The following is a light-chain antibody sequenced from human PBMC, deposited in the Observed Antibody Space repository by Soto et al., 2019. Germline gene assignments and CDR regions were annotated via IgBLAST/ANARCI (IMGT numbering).Light chain of an antibody. CDR1: GRDIGTYNY. CDR3: GSYSTSTTWV. V-gene: IGLV2-14*03. J-gene: IGLJ3*02. Sequence: QSVLTQPASVSGSPGQSITISCTGTGRDIGTYNYVSWYQQHPGKAPKLIIHDVSDRPSGVSNRFSASKSANTASLTISGLQAEDEADYYCGSYSTSTTWVFGGGTQLTVL. CDR2: DVS.